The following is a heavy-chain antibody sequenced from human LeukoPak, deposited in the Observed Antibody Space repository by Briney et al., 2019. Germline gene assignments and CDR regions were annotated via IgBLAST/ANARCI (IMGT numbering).Heavy chain of an antibody. CDR1: GGSISSGGYY. Sequence: SETLSLTCTVSGGSISSGGYYWSWIRQHPGKGLEWIGYIYYSGSTYYNPSLKSRVTISVDTSKNQFSLKLSSVTAADTAVYYCARVHPSYYYYGMDVWGKGTTVTVSS. CDR2: IYYSGST. CDR3: ARVHPSYYYYGMDV. J-gene: IGHJ6*04. V-gene: IGHV4-31*03.